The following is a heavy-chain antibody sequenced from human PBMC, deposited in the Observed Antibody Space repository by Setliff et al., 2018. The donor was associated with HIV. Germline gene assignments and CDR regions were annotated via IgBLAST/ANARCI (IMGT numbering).Heavy chain of an antibody. Sequence: KPSETLSLTCTVSGGSISSSHDFWNWIRQPPGKGLEWIGEINHSGSTNYNPSLKSRVTISVDTSKNQFSLKLTSVTAADTAVYYCARGLYGSGIPSYNHWGQGTLVTVSS. CDR2: INHSGST. CDR3: ARGLYGSGIPSYNH. J-gene: IGHJ4*02. CDR1: GGSISSSHDF. D-gene: IGHD3-10*01. V-gene: IGHV4-39*07.